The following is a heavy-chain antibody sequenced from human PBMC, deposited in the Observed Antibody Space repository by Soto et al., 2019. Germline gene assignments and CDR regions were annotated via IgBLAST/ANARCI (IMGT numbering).Heavy chain of an antibody. D-gene: IGHD4-17*01. CDR1: GFTFSSYA. CDR3: AKVLYGDYDAFDI. J-gene: IGHJ3*02. V-gene: IGHV3-23*01. CDR2: ISGSGGST. Sequence: GGSLRLSCAASGFTFSSYAMSWVRQAPGKGLEWVSAISGSGGSTYYADSVKGRFTISRDNSNNTPYLQMNSLRAEDTAVYYCAKVLYGDYDAFDIWGQGTMVTVSS.